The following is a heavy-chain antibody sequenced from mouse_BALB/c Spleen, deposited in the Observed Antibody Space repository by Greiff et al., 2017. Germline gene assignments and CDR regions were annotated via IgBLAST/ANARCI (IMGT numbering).Heavy chain of an antibody. CDR2: IRLKSNNYAT. CDR3: TSQGNGNYWYLDV. J-gene: IGHJ1*01. CDR1: GFTFSNYW. Sequence: EVQGVESGGGLVQPGGSMKLSCVASGFTFSNYWLNWVRQSPEKWLEWVAEIRLKSNNYATHYAVSVKGRFTISRDDSKSSVYLQMNNVSAEDTRIYYWTSQGNGNYWYLDVWGGGNTVTGSS. V-gene: IGHV6-6*02. D-gene: IGHD2-1*01.